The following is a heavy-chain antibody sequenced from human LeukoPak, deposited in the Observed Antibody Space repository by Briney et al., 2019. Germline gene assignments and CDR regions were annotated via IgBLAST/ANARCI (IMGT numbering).Heavy chain of an antibody. Sequence: GGSLRLSCAASGFTFSSNWMHWVRQAPGKGLVWVSRINEDGSTINYADSVKGRSTIFRDNAKNTLYLQMNSLRAEDTAVYYCVRDLGGRSGHWGQGTLVTVSS. CDR2: INEDGSTI. CDR3: VRDLGGRSGH. D-gene: IGHD1-26*01. V-gene: IGHV3-74*01. CDR1: GFTFSSNW. J-gene: IGHJ4*02.